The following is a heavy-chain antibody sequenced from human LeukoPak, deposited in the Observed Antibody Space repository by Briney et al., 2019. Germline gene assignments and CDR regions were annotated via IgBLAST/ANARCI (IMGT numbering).Heavy chain of an antibody. J-gene: IGHJ6*04. CDR2: ISAYNGNT. V-gene: IGHV1-18*04. Sequence: ASVKVSCKASGYTFTSYGISWVRQAPGQGLERMGWISAYNGNTNYAQKLQGRVTMTTDTSTSTAYMELGSLRSDDTAVYYCARDVYSSSWSAYGMDVWGKGTTVTVSS. CDR1: GYTFTSYG. D-gene: IGHD6-13*01. CDR3: ARDVYSSSWSAYGMDV.